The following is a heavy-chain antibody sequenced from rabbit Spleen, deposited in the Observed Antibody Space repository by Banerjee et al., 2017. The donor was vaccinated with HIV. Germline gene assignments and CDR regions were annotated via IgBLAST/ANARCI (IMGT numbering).Heavy chain of an antibody. CDR2: IDPVFGAT. J-gene: IGHJ6*01. V-gene: IGHV1S47*01. D-gene: IGHD1-1*01. Sequence: QEQLVESGGGLVKPEGSLTLTCKASGFSFSARDVMCWVRQAPGKGLQWIAYIDPVFGATYYAPWANGRFTISSHSAQHTLYLQLNSLTAADTATYFCVRGASSSGYYSLWGPGTLVTVS. CDR1: GFSFSARDV. CDR3: VRGASSSGYYSL.